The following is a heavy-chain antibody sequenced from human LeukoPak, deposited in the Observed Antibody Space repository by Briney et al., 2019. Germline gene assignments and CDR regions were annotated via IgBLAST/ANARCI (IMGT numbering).Heavy chain of an antibody. CDR3: ATLGDYEGGYYFDY. J-gene: IGHJ4*02. CDR2: IYHSGST. V-gene: IGHV4-4*02. D-gene: IGHD4-17*01. Sequence: SGTLSLTCAVSGGSISSSNWWSWVRQPPGKGLEWIGYIYHSGSTYYNPSLKSRVTISVDRSKNQFSLKLSSVTVADTAVYYCATLGDYEGGYYFDYWGQGTLVTVSS. CDR1: GGSISSSNW.